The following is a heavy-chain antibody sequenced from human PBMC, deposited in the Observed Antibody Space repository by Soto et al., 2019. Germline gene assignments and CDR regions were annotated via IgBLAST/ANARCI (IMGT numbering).Heavy chain of an antibody. CDR2: IVVGSGNT. V-gene: IGHV1-58*01. CDR3: AAAIVAAGIDY. CDR1: GFTFTSSP. D-gene: IGHD6-13*01. Sequence: QMQLVQSGPEVKKPGTSVKVSCKTSGFTFTSSPVQWVRQARGQRLEWIGWIVVGSGNTHYAQKFQERVTLTRDMSTSTAYMVLSSRRSEDTAVYYCAAAIVAAGIDYWGQGTLVTVSS. J-gene: IGHJ4*02.